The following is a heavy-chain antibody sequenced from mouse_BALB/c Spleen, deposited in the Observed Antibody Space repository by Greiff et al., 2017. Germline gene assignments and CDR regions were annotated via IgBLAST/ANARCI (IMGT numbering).Heavy chain of an antibody. J-gene: IGHJ4*01. CDR2: IYPGDGDT. CDR1: GYAFSSSW. V-gene: IGHV1-82*01. Sequence: QVQLQQPGPELVKPGASVKISCKASGYAFSSSWMNWVKQRPGQGLEWIGRIYPGDGDTNYNGKFKGKATLTADKSSSTAYMQLSSLTSVDSAVYFCARKGDRSYAMDYWGQGTSVTVSS. CDR3: ARKGDRSYAMDY. D-gene: IGHD2-14*01.